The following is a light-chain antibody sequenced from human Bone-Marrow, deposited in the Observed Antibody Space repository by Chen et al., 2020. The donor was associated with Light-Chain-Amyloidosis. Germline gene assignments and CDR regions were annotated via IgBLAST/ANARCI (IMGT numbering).Light chain of an antibody. CDR3: QSADSSGTYEVI. CDR1: DSNIGTGYD. V-gene: IGLV1-40*01. J-gene: IGLJ2*01. CDR2: GNN. Sequence: SVLTQPPSVSGAPGQRVTISCTGSDSNIGTGYDVQWYQQLPGKAPKLLIYGNNNRPSGISERFSGSSSGTTATLTISGVQAEDEADYHCQSADSSGTYEVIFGGGTKLTVL.